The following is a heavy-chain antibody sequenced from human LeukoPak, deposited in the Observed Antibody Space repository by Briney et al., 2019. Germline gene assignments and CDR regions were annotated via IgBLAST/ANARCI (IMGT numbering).Heavy chain of an antibody. CDR3: ARVTDDIFGFDY. V-gene: IGHV4-39*07. Sequence: SETLSPTCTVSGGSISSSSYYWGWIRQPPGKGLEWIGSIYYSGSTYYNPSLKSRVTISVDTSKNQFSLKLSSVTAADTAVYYCARVTDDIFGFDYWGQGTLVTVSS. D-gene: IGHD3-9*01. J-gene: IGHJ4*02. CDR1: GGSISSSSYY. CDR2: IYYSGST.